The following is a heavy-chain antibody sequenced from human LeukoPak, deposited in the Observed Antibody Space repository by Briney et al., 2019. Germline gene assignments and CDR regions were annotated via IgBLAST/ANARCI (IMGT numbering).Heavy chain of an antibody. V-gene: IGHV3-66*01. Sequence: GGSLRLSCAASGFTVSSNYMSWVRQAPGKGLEWVSVIYSGSSTYYADSVKGRFTISRDNSKNTLYLQVNSLRAEDTAVYYCARAGGDSSGYYYQQPYFDYWGQGTLVTVSS. CDR3: ARAGGDSSGYYYQQPYFDY. D-gene: IGHD3-22*01. CDR1: GFTVSSNY. J-gene: IGHJ4*02. CDR2: IYSGSST.